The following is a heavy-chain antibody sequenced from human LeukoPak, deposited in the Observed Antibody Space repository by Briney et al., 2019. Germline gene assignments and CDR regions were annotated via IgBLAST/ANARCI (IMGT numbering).Heavy chain of an antibody. CDR3: AKDNPGGYYYAMDV. J-gene: IGHJ6*04. V-gene: IGHV3-23*01. CDR2: ISGSGGGT. CDR1: GFTFSSHA. Sequence: GGSLRLSCAASGFTFSSHAMSWVRQAPGKGLEWVSAISGSGGGTYYADSVKGRFTISRDNSKNTLYLQMNSLRAEDTAVYYCAKDNPGGYYYAMDVWGKGTTVTVSS. D-gene: IGHD6-13*01.